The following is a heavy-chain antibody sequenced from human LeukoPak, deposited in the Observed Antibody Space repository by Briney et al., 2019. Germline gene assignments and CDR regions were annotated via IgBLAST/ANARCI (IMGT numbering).Heavy chain of an antibody. CDR3: ARDQWGAARHFDY. D-gene: IGHD6-6*01. CDR1: VLTFISYW. J-gene: IGHJ4*02. CDR2: INRDGSDT. V-gene: IGHV3-74*01. Sequence: GGSLRLSCAASVLTFISYWMHGVRQAPGKGLVRVSRINRDGSDTRYADSVKGRFTTSRDNAKNTLSLQMNSLRVEDTAVYYCARDQWGAARHFDYWGQGTLVTVSS.